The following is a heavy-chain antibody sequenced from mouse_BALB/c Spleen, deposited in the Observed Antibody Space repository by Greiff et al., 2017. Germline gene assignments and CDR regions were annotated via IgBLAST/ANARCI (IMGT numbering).Heavy chain of an antibody. V-gene: IGHV5-9-3*01. CDR2: ISSGGSYT. Sequence: VQLKESGGGLVKPGGSLKLSCAASGFTFSSYAMSWVRQTPEKRLEWVATISSGGSYTYYPDSVKGRFTISRDNAKNTLYLQMSSLRSEDTAMYYCARDYDSYAMDYWGQGTSVTVSS. CDR3: ARDYDSYAMDY. J-gene: IGHJ4*01. CDR1: GFTFSSYA. D-gene: IGHD2-4*01.